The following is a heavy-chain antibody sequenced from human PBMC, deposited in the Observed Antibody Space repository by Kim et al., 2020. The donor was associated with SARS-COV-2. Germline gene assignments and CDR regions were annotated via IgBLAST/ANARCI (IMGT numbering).Heavy chain of an antibody. J-gene: IGHJ5*02. CDR3: ARSFGSGSYPNWFDP. CDR2: ISSSSSYI. CDR1: GFTFSSYS. Sequence: GGSLRLSCAASGFTFSSYSMNWVRQAPGKGLEWVSSISSSSSYIYYADSVKGRFTISRDNAKNSLYLQMNSLRAEDTAVYYCARSFGSGSYPNWFDPWGQGTLVTVSS. D-gene: IGHD3-10*01. V-gene: IGHV3-21*01.